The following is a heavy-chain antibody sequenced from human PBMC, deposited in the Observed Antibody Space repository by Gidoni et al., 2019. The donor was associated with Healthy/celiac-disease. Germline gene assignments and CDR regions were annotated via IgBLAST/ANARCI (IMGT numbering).Heavy chain of an antibody. J-gene: IGHJ4*02. CDR3: ARSPSAVGATVFDY. Sequence: QLQLQESGPGRVKPSENLSLTCTVSGGSISSSRDYWVWISQPPGNGLEWIVSIYYSGSTFDNPSLKSLVTIAVDTSKNQFSLKLSSVTAADTAVYYCARSPSAVGATVFDYWGQGTLVTVSS. CDR1: GGSISSSRDY. D-gene: IGHD1-26*01. CDR2: IYYSGST. V-gene: IGHV4-39*01.